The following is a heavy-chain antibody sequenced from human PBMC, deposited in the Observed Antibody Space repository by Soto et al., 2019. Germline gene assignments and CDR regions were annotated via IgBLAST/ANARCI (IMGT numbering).Heavy chain of an antibody. J-gene: IGHJ6*02. V-gene: IGHV5-51*01. CDR3: ARTAAAGKYYYGVDV. Sequence: VESLKVSWKGVGYNCNNYGIGWVRQMPGKGLEWMGIIYPGDSDTRYSPSFQGQVTISADKSITTAYLQWSSLKASDTAMYYCARTAAAGKYYYGVDVWAQGTTVTVSS. CDR2: IYPGDSDT. D-gene: IGHD6-13*01. CDR1: GYNCNNYG.